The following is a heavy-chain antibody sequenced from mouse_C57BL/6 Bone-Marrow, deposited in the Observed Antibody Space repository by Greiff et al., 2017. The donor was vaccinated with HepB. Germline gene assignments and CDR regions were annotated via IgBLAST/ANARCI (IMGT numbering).Heavy chain of an antibody. J-gene: IGHJ1*03. Sequence: EVQLQQSGPELVKPGASVKISCKASGYTFTDYYMNWVKQSHGKSLEWIGDINPNNGGTSYNQKFKGKATLTVDKSSSTAYMELRSLTSEDSAVYYCARRRYGSSFYWYFDVWGTGTTVTVSS. CDR1: GYTFTDYY. D-gene: IGHD1-1*01. V-gene: IGHV1-26*01. CDR3: ARRRYGSSFYWYFDV. CDR2: INPNNGGT.